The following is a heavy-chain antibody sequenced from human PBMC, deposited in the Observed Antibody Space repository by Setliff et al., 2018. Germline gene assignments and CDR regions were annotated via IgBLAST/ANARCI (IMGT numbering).Heavy chain of an antibody. CDR3: ARDRGGGLYDY. CDR2: INSDGSRT. Sequence: PGGSLRLSCAASGFTFSSHWMHWVRQGPGKGPVWVSRINSDGSRTDYADSVKGRFTISRDNAKNSLYLQMDSLRVEDTAMYFCARDRGGGLYDYWGRGTLVTVSS. V-gene: IGHV3-74*01. J-gene: IGHJ4*02. CDR1: GFTFSSHW. D-gene: IGHD3-16*01.